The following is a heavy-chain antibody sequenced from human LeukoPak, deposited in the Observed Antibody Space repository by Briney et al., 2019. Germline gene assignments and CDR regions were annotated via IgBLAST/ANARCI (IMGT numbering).Heavy chain of an antibody. Sequence: GGSLRLSCGASGFTFSSYGMTWVRQAPGKGLEWVSAISGSGGSTYYADSVKDRFTISRDNSKNTLYLQMNSLRAEDTAVYYCARDTSGYYGYFDYWGQGTLVTVSS. J-gene: IGHJ4*02. CDR2: ISGSGGST. D-gene: IGHD3-22*01. V-gene: IGHV3-23*01. CDR1: GFTFSSYG. CDR3: ARDTSGYYGYFDY.